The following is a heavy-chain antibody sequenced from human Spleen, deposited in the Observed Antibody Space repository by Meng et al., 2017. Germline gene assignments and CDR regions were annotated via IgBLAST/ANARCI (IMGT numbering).Heavy chain of an antibody. Sequence: SETLSLTCAVSGGSISSYYWSWIRQPPGKGLEWIGNIYYSGSTNYNPSLKSRVTTSLDTSKNQFSLKLSSVTAADTAVYYCAGEGSGDAFDIWGQGTMVTVSS. CDR1: GGSISSYY. D-gene: IGHD3-10*01. J-gene: IGHJ3*02. CDR3: AGEGSGDAFDI. CDR2: IYYSGST. V-gene: IGHV4-59*12.